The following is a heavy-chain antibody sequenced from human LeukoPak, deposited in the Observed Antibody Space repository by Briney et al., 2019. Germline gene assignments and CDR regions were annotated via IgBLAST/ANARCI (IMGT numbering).Heavy chain of an antibody. Sequence: SETLSLTCTVSGGSISSSSYYWGWIRQPPGKGLEWIGSIYYSGSTYYNPSLKSRVTIPVDTSKNQFSLKLSSVTAADTAVYYCARHLMVRVLWFGELLPYYMDVWGKGTTVTISS. V-gene: IGHV4-39*01. D-gene: IGHD3-10*01. CDR2: IYYSGST. CDR1: GGSISSSSYY. J-gene: IGHJ6*03. CDR3: ARHLMVRVLWFGELLPYYMDV.